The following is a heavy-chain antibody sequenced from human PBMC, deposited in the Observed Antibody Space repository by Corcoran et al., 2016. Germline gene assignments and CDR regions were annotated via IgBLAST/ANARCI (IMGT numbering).Heavy chain of an antibody. CDR3: ERGWGEFDL. J-gene: IGHJ2*01. CDR2: FYYGGST. CDR1: GGSISSTTYY. V-gene: IGHV4-39*07. D-gene: IGHD3-16*01. Sequence: QQLQVSGPGLVKPSETLSLTCTVSGGSISSTTYYWGWIRQPPGKGLEWIGSFYYGGSTDYNPSLKNRVTISVDTSNNQFSLKRSSVTAADTALYYCERGWGEFDLWGRGTLVTVSS.